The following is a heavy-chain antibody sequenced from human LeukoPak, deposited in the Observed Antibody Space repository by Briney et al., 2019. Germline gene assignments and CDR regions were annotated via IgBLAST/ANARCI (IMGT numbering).Heavy chain of an antibody. V-gene: IGHV4-39*07. Sequence: PSETLSLTYAISGGSISGTPYYWGWIRQPPGNGLEWIGSIYYSGSTYYNPSLKSRLTISVDTSKNQFSLKLSSVNAADTAVYYCARASTIFGHFAYWGRGTLVTVSS. D-gene: IGHD3-3*01. CDR1: GGSISGTPYY. CDR2: IYYSGST. J-gene: IGHJ4*02. CDR3: ARASTIFGHFAY.